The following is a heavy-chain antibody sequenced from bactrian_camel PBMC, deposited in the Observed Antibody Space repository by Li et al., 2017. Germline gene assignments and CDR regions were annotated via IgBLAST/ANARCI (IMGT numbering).Heavy chain of an antibody. CDR2: IAWGGSNT. D-gene: IGHD2*01. CDR3: ITERARWNTMATYYS. V-gene: IGHV3-2*01. Sequence: HVQLVESGGGLVQPGGSLRLSCAASGFTFLDYYTTWVRQAPGKGLEWVSSIAWGGSNTYYADSVRGRFTISRDNAQNTLYLRMNSLKTDDTGVYYCITERARWNTMATYYSWGQGTQVTVS. J-gene: IGHJ6*01. CDR1: GFTFLDYY.